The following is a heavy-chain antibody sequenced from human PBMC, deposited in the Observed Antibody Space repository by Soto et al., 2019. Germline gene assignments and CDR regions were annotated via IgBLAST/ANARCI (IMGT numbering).Heavy chain of an antibody. J-gene: IGHJ5*02. CDR1: GYSFTSYW. CDR2: IYPGDSDT. CDR3: ARHITMVRGVIIGFDP. D-gene: IGHD3-10*01. V-gene: IGHV5-51*01. Sequence: GESLKISCKGSGYSFTSYWIGWVRQMPGKGLEWMGIIYPGDSDTRYSPSFQGQVTISADKSISTAYLQWSSLKASDTAMYYCARHITMVRGVIIGFDPWGQGTLVTVSS.